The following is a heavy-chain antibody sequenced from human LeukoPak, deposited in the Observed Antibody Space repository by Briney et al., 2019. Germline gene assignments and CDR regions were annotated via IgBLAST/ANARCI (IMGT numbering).Heavy chain of an antibody. J-gene: IGHJ4*02. CDR1: GFTFGSYG. CDR2: ISYDGSNK. CDR3: VNSYDILTGFGTDY. V-gene: IGHV3-30*03. D-gene: IGHD3-9*01. Sequence: PGGSLRLSCAASGFTFGSYGMHWVRQAPGKGLEWVAVISYDGSNKYYADSVKGRFTISRDNSKNTLYLQMNSLRAEDTAVYYCVNSYDILTGFGTDYWGQGTLVTVSS.